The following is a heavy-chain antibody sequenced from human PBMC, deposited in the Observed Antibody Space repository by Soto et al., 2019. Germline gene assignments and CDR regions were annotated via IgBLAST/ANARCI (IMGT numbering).Heavy chain of an antibody. D-gene: IGHD2-15*01. J-gene: IGHJ4*02. CDR2: ISSNGGSK. CDR3: ARQGSGSYYFDY. V-gene: IGHV3-64*01. CDR1: GFTFSSYA. Sequence: SLRLSCAASGFTFSSYAMHWVRQAPGKGLEYVSAISSNGGSKYYANSVKGRFTISRDNSKNTLYLQMGSLRAEDMAVYYCARQGSGSYYFDYWGQGTLVTVSS.